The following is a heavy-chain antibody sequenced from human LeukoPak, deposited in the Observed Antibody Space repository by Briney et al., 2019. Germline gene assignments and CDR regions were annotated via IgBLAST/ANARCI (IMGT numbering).Heavy chain of an antibody. CDR3: ARDSFRFGELLFFDY. CDR2: INPNSGGT. V-gene: IGHV1-2*02. Sequence: ASVKVSCKASGYTFTGYYMHWVRQAPGQGLEWMGWINPNSGGTNYAQKFQGRVTITRDTSISTAYMERSRLRSDDTAVYYCARDSFRFGELLFFDYWGQGTLVTVSS. D-gene: IGHD3-10*01. CDR1: GYTFTGYY. J-gene: IGHJ4*02.